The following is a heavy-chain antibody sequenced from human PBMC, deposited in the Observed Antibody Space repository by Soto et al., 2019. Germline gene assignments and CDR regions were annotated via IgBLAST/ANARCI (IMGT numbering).Heavy chain of an antibody. V-gene: IGHV3-23*01. CDR1: GFTFTSYA. D-gene: IGHD3-22*01. CDR3: AKDGDSISRNKPLDS. J-gene: IGHJ4*02. CDR2: ISVIGDRT. Sequence: GGSLRLSCAASGFTFTSYAMCWVRQAPGKGLEWVSSISVIGDRTFYSDSVKGRFTISRDNSRNTRHLQMNILRAEDRAVYYCAKDGDSISRNKPLDSWGQGTLVTAPQ.